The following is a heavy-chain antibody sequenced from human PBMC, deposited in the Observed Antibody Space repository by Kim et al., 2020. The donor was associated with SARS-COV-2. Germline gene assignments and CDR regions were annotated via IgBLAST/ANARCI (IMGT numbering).Heavy chain of an antibody. V-gene: IGHV3-30*02. CDR1: GFTFSSYA. CDR3: AGGYDY. CDR2: IWYDASKT. Sequence: GGSLRLSCAASGFTFSSYAMHWVRQAPGKGPEWVAFIWYDASKTYYADSVKGRFTISRDSSTNPLYLQMNSPRAEDTAVYYCAGGYDYLGQGTLVPFSP. D-gene: IGHD3-22*01. J-gene: IGHJ4*02.